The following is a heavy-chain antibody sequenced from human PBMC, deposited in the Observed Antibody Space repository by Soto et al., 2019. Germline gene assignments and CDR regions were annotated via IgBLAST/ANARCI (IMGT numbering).Heavy chain of an antibody. CDR3: ARRPSVVRGVIITLGAFDI. CDR1: GGSISSGGYS. D-gene: IGHD3-10*01. V-gene: IGHV4-31*03. Sequence: SETLGVTCTFSGGSISSGGYSWSWIRQHPGKGMEWIGYIYYSGSTYYNPSLKSRVTISVDTSKNQFSLKLSSVTAADTAVYYCARRPSVVRGVIITLGAFDIWGQGTMVTVSS. J-gene: IGHJ3*02. CDR2: IYYSGST.